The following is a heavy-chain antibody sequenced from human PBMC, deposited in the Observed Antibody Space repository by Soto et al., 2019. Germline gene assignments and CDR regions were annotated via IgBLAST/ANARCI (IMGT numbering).Heavy chain of an antibody. CDR2: IRSKAYGGTT. CDR3: TRDRSYGYGDY. V-gene: IGHV3-49*03. Sequence: GGSLRLGSAASRVTFGDYVRSWFRKDPGKGLEWVGFIRSKAYGGTTEYAASVKGRFTISRDDSKSIAYLQMNSLKTEDTAVYYCTRDRSYGYGDYWGQGTLVTVSS. D-gene: IGHD5-18*01. CDR1: RVTFGDYV. J-gene: IGHJ4*02.